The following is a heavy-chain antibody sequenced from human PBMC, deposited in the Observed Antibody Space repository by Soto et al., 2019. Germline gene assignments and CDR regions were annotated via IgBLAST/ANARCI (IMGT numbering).Heavy chain of an antibody. CDR1: GFTFSSYG. CDR2: ISGSGGST. Sequence: GGSLRLSCAASGFTFSSYGMSWVRQAPGKGLEWVSGISGSGGSTYYAASVKGRFTISRDNSKNTLYLQINSLRAEDTALYYCAKGGSSSWYERDYFDYWGQGTLVTVSS. V-gene: IGHV3-23*01. CDR3: AKGGSSSWYERDYFDY. J-gene: IGHJ4*02. D-gene: IGHD6-13*01.